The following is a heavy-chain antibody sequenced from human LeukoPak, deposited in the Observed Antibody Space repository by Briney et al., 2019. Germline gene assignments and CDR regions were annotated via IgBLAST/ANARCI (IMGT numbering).Heavy chain of an antibody. CDR1: GFTFSSYG. J-gene: IGHJ6*02. V-gene: IGHV3-33*01. CDR2: IWYDGSNK. CDR3: ARDMVWFGELFPMDV. Sequence: PGGSLRLSCAASGFTFSSYGMHWVRQAPGKGLEWVAVIWYDGSNKYYADSVKGRFTVSRDNSKNTLYLQMNSLRAEDTAVYYCARDMVWFGELFPMDVWGQGTTVTVSS. D-gene: IGHD3-10*01.